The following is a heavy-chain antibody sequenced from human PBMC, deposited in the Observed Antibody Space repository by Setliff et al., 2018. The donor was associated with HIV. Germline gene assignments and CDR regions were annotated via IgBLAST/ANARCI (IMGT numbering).Heavy chain of an antibody. CDR3: ARRMEDGDPNDFAIDY. CDR1: GYRFTSYW. J-gene: IGHJ4*02. D-gene: IGHD4-17*01. V-gene: IGHV5-51*01. Sequence: GESLKISCKGSGYRFTSYWIDWVRQTPGKGLEWMGIIYPGDSNTRYSPSFQGQVTISADKSIGTAYLQWSSLKASDTAMYYCARRMEDGDPNDFAIDYWGQGTLVTVSS. CDR2: IYPGDSNT.